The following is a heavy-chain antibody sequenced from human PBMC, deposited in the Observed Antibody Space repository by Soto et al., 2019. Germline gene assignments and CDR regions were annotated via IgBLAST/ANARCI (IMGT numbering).Heavy chain of an antibody. CDR2: IYYSGST. V-gene: IGHV4-59*01. Sequence: PSETLSLTCTVSGGSISSYYWSWIRPPPGKGLEWIGYIYYSGSTNYNPSLKSRVTISVDTSKNQFSLKLSSVTAADTAVYYCARVGQWEHYYYGMDVWGQGTTVTVSS. CDR1: GGSISSYY. J-gene: IGHJ6*02. D-gene: IGHD1-26*01. CDR3: ARVGQWEHYYYGMDV.